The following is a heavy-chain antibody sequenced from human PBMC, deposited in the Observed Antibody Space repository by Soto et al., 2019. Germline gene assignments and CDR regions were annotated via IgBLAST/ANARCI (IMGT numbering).Heavy chain of an antibody. CDR1: GGSFSGYY. D-gene: IGHD2-15*01. CDR2: INHSGST. CDR3: AREDIVVVVAAPGAFDI. Sequence: SETLSLTCAVYGGSFSGYYWSWIRQPPGKGLEWIGEINHSGSTNYNPSLKSRVTISVDTSKNQFSLKLSSVTAADTAVYYCAREDIVVVVAAPGAFDIWGQGTMVTVSS. V-gene: IGHV4-34*01. J-gene: IGHJ3*02.